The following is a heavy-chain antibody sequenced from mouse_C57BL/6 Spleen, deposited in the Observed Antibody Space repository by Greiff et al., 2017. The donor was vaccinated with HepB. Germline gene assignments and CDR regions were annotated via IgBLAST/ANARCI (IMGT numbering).Heavy chain of an antibody. CDR2: INPSTGGT. Sequence: EVQLKQSGPELVKPGASVKISCKASGYSFTGYYMNWVKQSPEKSLEWIGEINPSTGGTTYNQKFKAKATLTVDKSSSTAYMQLKSLTSEDSAVYYCARGGYYGSLDYWGQGTTLTVSS. J-gene: IGHJ2*01. CDR1: GYSFTGYY. D-gene: IGHD1-1*01. CDR3: ARGGYYGSLDY. V-gene: IGHV1-42*01.